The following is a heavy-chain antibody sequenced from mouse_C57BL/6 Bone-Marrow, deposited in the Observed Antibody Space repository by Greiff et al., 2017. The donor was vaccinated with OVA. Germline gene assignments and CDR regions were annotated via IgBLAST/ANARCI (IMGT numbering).Heavy chain of an antibody. D-gene: IGHD2-12*01. Sequence: VQLQQSGAELVKPGASVKLSCKASGYTFTSYWMQWVKQRPGQGLEWIGEIDPSDSYTNYNQKFKGKATLTVDTSSSTAYMQLSSLTSEDSAVYYCARGRQYWYFDVWGTGTTVTVSS. CDR3: ARGRQYWYFDV. J-gene: IGHJ1*03. V-gene: IGHV1-50*01. CDR2: IDPSDSYT. CDR1: GYTFTSYW.